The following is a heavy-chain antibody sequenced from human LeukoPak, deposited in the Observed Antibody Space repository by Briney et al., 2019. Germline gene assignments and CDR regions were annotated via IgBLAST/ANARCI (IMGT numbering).Heavy chain of an antibody. J-gene: IGHJ4*02. V-gene: IGHV3-48*01. CDR1: GFTFSSYS. D-gene: IGHD3-10*01. CDR3: ARAGFTFSDYFGSFFDY. Sequence: GGSLRLSCAVSGFTFSSYSMNWVRQAPGKGLEWVSHISSSSSTRYYADSVKGRFTLSRDNAKNSLYLQMNSLRAEDTAVYYCARAGFTFSDYFGSFFDYWGQGTLVTVSS. CDR2: ISSSSSTR.